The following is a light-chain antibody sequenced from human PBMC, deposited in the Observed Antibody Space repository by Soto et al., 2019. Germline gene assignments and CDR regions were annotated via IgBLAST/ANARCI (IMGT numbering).Light chain of an antibody. CDR1: QTVASNY. V-gene: IGKV3-20*01. CDR2: GAS. J-gene: IGKJ1*01. CDR3: QQYTNSRWT. Sequence: ETVLTQSPGTLSLSPGERVTLSCRASQTVASNYFAWYQQRPGQAPRLLMNGASTRATGVPDRFSSSGSGTDFTLTISRLEPEDFAVYYCQQYTNSRWTFGQGTKVDIK.